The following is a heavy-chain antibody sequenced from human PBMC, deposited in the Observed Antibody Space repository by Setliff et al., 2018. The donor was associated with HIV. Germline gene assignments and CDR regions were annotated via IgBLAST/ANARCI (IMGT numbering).Heavy chain of an antibody. Sequence: ASVKVSCKASGYTFRSYGINWVRQAHGQGLEWMGWINTNTGKPTYAKGFTGRYVFSLDTSVSAAYLQINSLKAEDSAVYYCASFSGYIDWSTHNWFDPWGQGTLVTVSS. CDR1: GYTFRSYG. J-gene: IGHJ5*02. D-gene: IGHD3-9*01. CDR3: ASFSGYIDWSTHNWFDP. V-gene: IGHV7-4-1*02. CDR2: INTNTGKP.